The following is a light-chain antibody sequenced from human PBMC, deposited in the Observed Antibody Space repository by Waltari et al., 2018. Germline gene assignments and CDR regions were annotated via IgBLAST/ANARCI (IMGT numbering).Light chain of an antibody. CDR2: GAS. V-gene: IGKV3-15*01. Sequence: EIVMTQSPATLSVSPGERATLSCRASQSISINLAWYQHKPGQAPRLLIYGASTRATGIPSRFSGRGSGTEFTLTISSLQSEDFAVYYCQHYNNWPPWTFGQGTKVEMK. J-gene: IGKJ1*01. CDR1: QSISIN. CDR3: QHYNNWPPWT.